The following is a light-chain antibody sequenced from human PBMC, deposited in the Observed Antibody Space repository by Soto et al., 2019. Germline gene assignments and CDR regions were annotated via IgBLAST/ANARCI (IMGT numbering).Light chain of an antibody. Sequence: QSALTQPASVSGSAGQSITISCSGTMRDVGAYNLVSWYQQHPGTAPKLIIYEVRNRPSGISSRFSGSRSGNTASLTISGLKPEDEGDYYCSAYTARRTLVFGGGTKLTVL. CDR1: MRDVGAYNL. CDR3: SAYTARRTLV. V-gene: IGLV2-14*01. J-gene: IGLJ3*02. CDR2: EVR.